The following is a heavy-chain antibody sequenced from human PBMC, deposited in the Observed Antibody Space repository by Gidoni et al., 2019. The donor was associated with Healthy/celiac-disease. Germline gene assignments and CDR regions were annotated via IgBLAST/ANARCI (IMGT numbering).Heavy chain of an antibody. CDR3: AKGMSEVVVAATNR. CDR2: ISGSGGST. CDR1: GFTFSSYA. Sequence: EVQLLESGGGLVQPGGSLRLSCAASGFTFSSYAMSWVRQAPGKGLEWVSAISGSGGSTYYADSVKGRFTISRDNSKNTLYLQMNILRAEDTAVYYCAKGMSEVVVAATNRWGQGTLVTVSS. D-gene: IGHD2-15*01. J-gene: IGHJ5*02. V-gene: IGHV3-23*01.